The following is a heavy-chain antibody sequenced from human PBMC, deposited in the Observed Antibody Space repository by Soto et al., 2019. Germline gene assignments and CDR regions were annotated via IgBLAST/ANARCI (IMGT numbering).Heavy chain of an antibody. CDR1: GYTFTSYG. CDR3: ARGGWATVTTVATDDAFDI. J-gene: IGHJ3*02. CDR2: ISAYNGNT. V-gene: IGHV1-18*01. D-gene: IGHD4-17*01. Sequence: ASVKVSCKASGYTFTSYGISWVRQAPGQGLEWMGWISAYNGNTNYAQKLQGRVTMTADTSTSTAYMELRSLRSDDTAVYYCARGGWATVTTVATDDAFDIWGQGTMVTVSS.